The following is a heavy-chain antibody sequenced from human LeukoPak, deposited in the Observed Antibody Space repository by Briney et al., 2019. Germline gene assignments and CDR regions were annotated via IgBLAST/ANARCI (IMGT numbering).Heavy chain of an antibody. J-gene: IGHJ6*03. D-gene: IGHD3-3*01. Sequence: GGSLRLSCAASGFTFSNYGMNWVRQAPGKGLEWASGISDSGGSTKYEVSVKGRFTISRDNYKDTLYLQMNSLRAEDTAVYYCAKIGRRYDFWTGYYEEEVDYMDVWGKGTTVTVSS. V-gene: IGHV3-23*02. CDR2: ISDSGGST. CDR1: GFTFSNYG. CDR3: AKIGRRYDFWTGYYEEEVDYMDV.